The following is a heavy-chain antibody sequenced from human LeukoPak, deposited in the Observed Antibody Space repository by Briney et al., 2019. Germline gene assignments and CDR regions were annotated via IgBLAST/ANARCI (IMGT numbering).Heavy chain of an antibody. D-gene: IGHD3-22*01. J-gene: IGHJ3*02. CDR2: IYNTGGT. CDR3: ARDIDYYDSSGYPSCRAFDI. CDR1: GDSISSYY. Sequence: PSETLSLTCAVSGDSISSYYWSWIRQPPGKGLEWIGYIYNTGGTDYNPSLKSRVTISVDTSKNQFSLKLSSVTAADTAVYYCARDIDYYDSSGYPSCRAFDIWGQGTMVTVSS. V-gene: IGHV4-59*12.